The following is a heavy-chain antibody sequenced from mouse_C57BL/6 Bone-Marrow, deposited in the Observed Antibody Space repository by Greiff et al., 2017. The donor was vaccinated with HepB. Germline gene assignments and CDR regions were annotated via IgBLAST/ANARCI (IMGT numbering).Heavy chain of an antibody. CDR2: IHPNSGST. CDR1: GYTFTSYW. CDR3: ARSPLYYYGSSYHFDY. V-gene: IGHV1-64*01. J-gene: IGHJ2*01. D-gene: IGHD1-1*01. Sequence: VQLQQPGAELVKPGASVKLSCKASGYTFTSYWMHWVKQRPGQGLEWIGMIHPNSGSTNYNEKFKSKATLTVDKSSSTAYMQLSSLTSEDSAVYYCARSPLYYYGSSYHFDYWGQGTTLTVSS.